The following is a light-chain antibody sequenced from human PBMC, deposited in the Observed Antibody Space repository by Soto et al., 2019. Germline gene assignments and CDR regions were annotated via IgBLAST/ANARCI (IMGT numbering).Light chain of an antibody. CDR3: SLKTSSVTWV. V-gene: IGLV2-18*01. Sequence: QSALTQPPSVSGSPGQSVTISCTGTSIDVGNFDLVSWYQQPPGTAPKLLIYQVSNRPSGVPDRFSGSQSGNTASLTISGLQAEDEADYYCSLKTSSVTWVFGGWTQLTVL. CDR2: QVS. J-gene: IGLJ3*02. CDR1: SIDVGNFDL.